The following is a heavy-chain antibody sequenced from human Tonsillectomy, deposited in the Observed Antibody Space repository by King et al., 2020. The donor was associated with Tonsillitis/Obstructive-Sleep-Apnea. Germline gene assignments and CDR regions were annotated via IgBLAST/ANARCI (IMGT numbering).Heavy chain of an antibody. V-gene: IGHV3-49*05. CDR3: TRGNVEYYDFWSGYSFAAISDY. D-gene: IGHD3-3*01. J-gene: IGHJ4*02. CDR1: GFTFGDYA. Sequence: VQLVESGGGLVKPGRSLRLSCTASGFTFGDYAMSWFRQAPGNGLEWVGFIRSKAYGGTTEYAASVKGRFTISGDDSKSIAYLQMNSLKTEDTAVYYCTRGNVEYYDFWSGYSFAAISDYWGQGTLVPVSS. CDR2: IRSKAYGGTT.